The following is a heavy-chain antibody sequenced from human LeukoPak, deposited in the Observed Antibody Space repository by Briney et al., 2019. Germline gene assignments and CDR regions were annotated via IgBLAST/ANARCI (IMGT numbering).Heavy chain of an antibody. Sequence: SETLSLTCTVYGGSFSGYYWSWIRQPPGKGLEWIGEINHSGSTNYNPSLKSRVTISVDTSKNQFSLKLSSVTAADTAVYYCARQRRVRGAKEVYYYYYYYMDVWGKGTTVTVSS. V-gene: IGHV4-34*01. CDR3: ARQRRVRGAKEVYYYYYYYMDV. CDR1: GGSFSGYY. CDR2: INHSGST. D-gene: IGHD3-10*01. J-gene: IGHJ6*03.